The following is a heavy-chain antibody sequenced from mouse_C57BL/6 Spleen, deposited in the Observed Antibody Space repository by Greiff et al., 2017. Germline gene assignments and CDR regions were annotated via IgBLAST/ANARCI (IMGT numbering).Heavy chain of an antibody. V-gene: IGHV1-55*01. D-gene: IGHD1-1*01. CDR1: GYTFTSYW. CDR3: ARAGDIYYYGSSYQAWFAY. J-gene: IGHJ3*01. CDR2: IYPGSGST. Sequence: VQLQQPGAELVKPGASVKMSCKASGYTFTSYWITWVKQRPGQGLEWIGDIYPGSGSTNYNEKFKSKATLTVDTSSSTGYMQPSSLTSEDSAVYDSARAGDIYYYGSSYQAWFAYWGQGTLVTVSA.